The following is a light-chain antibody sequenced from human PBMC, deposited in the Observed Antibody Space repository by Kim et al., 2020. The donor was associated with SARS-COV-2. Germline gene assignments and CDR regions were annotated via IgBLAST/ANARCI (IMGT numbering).Light chain of an antibody. V-gene: IGLV2-23*02. Sequence: SSTISCTGTSSDGGSYNLVSWYQQHPGKAPKLMIYEVSKRPSGVSNRFSGSKSGNTASLTISGLQAEDEADYYCCSYAGSSTFNWVFGGGTQLTVL. CDR2: EVS. CDR3: CSYAGSSTFNWV. CDR1: SSDGGSYNL. J-gene: IGLJ3*02.